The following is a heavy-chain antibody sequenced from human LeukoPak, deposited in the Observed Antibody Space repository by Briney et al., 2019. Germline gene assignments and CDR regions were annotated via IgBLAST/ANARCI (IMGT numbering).Heavy chain of an antibody. J-gene: IGHJ4*02. CDR2: IYYSGST. CDR3: ARGSGIVVVPAATL. CDR1: GGSISSGGYY. D-gene: IGHD2-2*01. V-gene: IGHV4-31*03. Sequence: SETLSLTCTVSGGSISSGGYYWSWIRQHPGKGLEWFGYIYYSGSTYYNPSLKSRVTISVDTSKNQFSLKLSSVTAADTAVYYCARGSGIVVVPAATLWGQGTLVTVSS.